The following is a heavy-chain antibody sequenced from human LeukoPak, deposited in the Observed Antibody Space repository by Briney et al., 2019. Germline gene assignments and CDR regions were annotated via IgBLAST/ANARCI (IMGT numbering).Heavy chain of an antibody. J-gene: IGHJ3*02. D-gene: IGHD1-26*01. Sequence: GESLRLSCAASGITLTSYTFTWVRQPPGKGLELIASISSIGNYISYADSVRGRFSISRDTARSTVFLQMDSLEVEDTAMYYCARDIMGAEDAFDIWGQGTMVIVSS. CDR3: ARDIMGAEDAFDI. V-gene: IGHV3-21*06. CDR1: GITLTSYT. CDR2: ISSIGNYI.